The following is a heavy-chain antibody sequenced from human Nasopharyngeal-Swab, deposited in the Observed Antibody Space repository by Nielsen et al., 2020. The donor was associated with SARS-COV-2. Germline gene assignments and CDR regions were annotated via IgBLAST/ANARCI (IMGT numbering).Heavy chain of an antibody. J-gene: IGHJ6*03. CDR3: ARVLLTHYYYYMDV. D-gene: IGHD2-21*02. Sequence: GGSLRLSCAASGFTFDDYAMHWVRQAPGKGLEWVSGISWNSGSIGYADSVKGRFTISRDYSKNTLYLQMNSLRAEDTAVYYCARVLLTHYYYYMDVWGKGTTVTVSS. CDR1: GFTFDDYA. CDR2: ISWNSGSI. V-gene: IGHV3-9*01.